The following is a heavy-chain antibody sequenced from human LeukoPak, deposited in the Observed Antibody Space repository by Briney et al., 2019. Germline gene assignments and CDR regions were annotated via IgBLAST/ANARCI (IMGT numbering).Heavy chain of an antibody. CDR3: TRERYYDSSGYYNWFDP. CDR2: IYYSEST. CDR1: GGSISSGGYY. V-gene: IGHV4-31*03. Sequence: SQTLSLTCTVSGGSISSGGYYWSWIRQHPGTGLEWIGYIYYSESTYYNPSLKSRVTISVDTSKNQFSLKLSSVTAADTAVYYCTRERYYDSSGYYNWFDPWGQGTLVTVSS. D-gene: IGHD3-22*01. J-gene: IGHJ5*02.